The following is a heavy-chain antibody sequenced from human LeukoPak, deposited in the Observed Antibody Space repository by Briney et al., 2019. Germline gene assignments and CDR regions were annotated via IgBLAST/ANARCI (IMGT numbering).Heavy chain of an antibody. CDR3: ARGDLYDGGGRNWFDP. CDR1: GGSITSYY. J-gene: IGHJ5*02. CDR2: MYYSGTT. V-gene: IGHV4-59*12. Sequence: SETLSLTCTVSGGSITSYYRSWIRQSPGKGLEWIGFMYYSGTTNYNPSLKSRVTISLGMSKNQFSLKLSSVTAADTAVYYCARGDLYDGGGRNWFDPWGQGTLVTVSS. D-gene: IGHD3-16*01.